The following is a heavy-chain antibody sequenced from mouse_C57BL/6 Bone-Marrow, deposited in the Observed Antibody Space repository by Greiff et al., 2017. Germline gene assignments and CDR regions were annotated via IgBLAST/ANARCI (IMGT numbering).Heavy chain of an antibody. CDR1: GFTFTDYY. Sequence: DVMLVESGGGLVQPGGSLSLSCAASGFTFTDYYMSWVRQPPGKALEWLGFIRNKANGYTTEYSASVKVRFTISRDNSHSILYLQMNALRAEDSASYYCARCYYGSSYSAMDYWGQGTSVTVSS. V-gene: IGHV7-3*01. CDR3: ARCYYGSSYSAMDY. D-gene: IGHD1-1*01. CDR2: IRNKANGYTT. J-gene: IGHJ4*01.